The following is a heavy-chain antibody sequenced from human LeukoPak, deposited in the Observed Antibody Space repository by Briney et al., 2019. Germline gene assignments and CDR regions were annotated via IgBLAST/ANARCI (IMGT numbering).Heavy chain of an antibody. CDR3: ARLKVTTEYYYNMDV. CDR1: GLIFSNYE. Sequence: GGSLRLSCAAYGLIFSNYEMNWVRQAPGKGLEWVSYISSSGTTTYYADSVKGRFTISRDNAKNSLYLQMNSLRAEDTAVYFCARLKVTTEYYYNMDVWGQGTTVTVSS. D-gene: IGHD1-14*01. J-gene: IGHJ6*02. CDR2: ISSSGTTT. V-gene: IGHV3-48*03.